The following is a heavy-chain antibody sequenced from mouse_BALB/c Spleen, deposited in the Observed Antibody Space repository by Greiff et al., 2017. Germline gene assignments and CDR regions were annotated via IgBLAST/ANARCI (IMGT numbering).Heavy chain of an antibody. CDR2: IYPGDGDT. D-gene: IGHD2-4*01. Sequence: QVQLQQSGPELVKPGASVKISCKASGYAFSSSWMNWVKQRPGQGLEWIGRIYPGDGDTNYNGKFKGKATLTADKSSSTAYMQLSSLTSADSAVYFCAGDYDWFAYWGQGTLVTVSA. CDR1: GYAFSSSW. CDR3: AGDYDWFAY. J-gene: IGHJ3*01. V-gene: IGHV1-82*01.